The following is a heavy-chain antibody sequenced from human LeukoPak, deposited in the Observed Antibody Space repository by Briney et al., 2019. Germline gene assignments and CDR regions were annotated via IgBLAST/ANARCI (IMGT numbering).Heavy chain of an antibody. J-gene: IGHJ3*02. CDR2: IYSGGST. CDR1: GFTVSSNY. Sequence: PGGSLRLSCAASGFTVSSNYMSWVRQAPGKGLDWVSVIYSGGSTYYADSVKGRFTISRDNSKNTLYLQMNSLRAEDTAVYYCASEYYYDSSGYPLYAFDIWGQGTMVTVSS. CDR3: ASEYYYDSSGYPLYAFDI. V-gene: IGHV3-66*01. D-gene: IGHD3-22*01.